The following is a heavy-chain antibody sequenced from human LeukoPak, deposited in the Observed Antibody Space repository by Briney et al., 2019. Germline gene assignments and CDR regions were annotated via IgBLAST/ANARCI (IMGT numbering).Heavy chain of an antibody. D-gene: IGHD5-18*01. Sequence: SETLSLTCTVSGGSISSSSYYWGWIRQPPGKGLEWIGSIYYSGSTYYNPSLKSRVTISVDTSKNQFSLKLSSVTAADTAVYYCASVDTAMVRAHAFDIWGQGTMVTVSS. J-gene: IGHJ3*02. V-gene: IGHV4-39*07. CDR1: GGSISSSSYY. CDR2: IYYSGST. CDR3: ASVDTAMVRAHAFDI.